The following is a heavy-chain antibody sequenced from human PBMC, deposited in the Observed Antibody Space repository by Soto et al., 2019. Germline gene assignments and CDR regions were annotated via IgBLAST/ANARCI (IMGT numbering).Heavy chain of an antibody. CDR2: ISYDGSNK. CDR3: AKNRGGRGVMAV. V-gene: IGHV3-30*18. CDR1: GFTFSSYG. J-gene: IGHJ6*02. Sequence: PGGSLRLSCAASGFTFSSYGMHWVRQAPGKGLEWVAVISYDGSNKYYADSVKGRFTISRDNSKNTLYLQMNSLRAEDTAVYYYAKNRGGRGVMAVWGQGTTVTVSS. D-gene: IGHD3-16*01.